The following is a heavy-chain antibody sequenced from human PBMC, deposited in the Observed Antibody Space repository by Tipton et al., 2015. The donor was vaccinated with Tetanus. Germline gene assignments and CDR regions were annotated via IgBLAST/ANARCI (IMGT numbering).Heavy chain of an antibody. J-gene: IGHJ4*02. Sequence: SLRLSCSASGFIFSNYWMSWVRQAPGKGLEWVSSLSGSEKDPYNKDSVKGRFTVSRDDSKNTLYLQLSSLRVEDTAVYYCVKHLIPGRAYFDSWGLGTLVTVSS. CDR1: GFIFSNYW. CDR3: VKHLIPGRAYFDS. CDR2: LSGSEKDP. V-gene: IGHV3-23*01. D-gene: IGHD2-2*01.